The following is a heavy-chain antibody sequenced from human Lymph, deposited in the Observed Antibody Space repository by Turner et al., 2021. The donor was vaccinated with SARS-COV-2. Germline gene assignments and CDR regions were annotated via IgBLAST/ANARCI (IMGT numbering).Heavy chain of an antibody. Sequence: QVQLQESGQGLVRPSETLSPPCTVSGGPISSYYWSWIRQPPGKGLEWIGYIHYSGSTNYNLSLKSRVTISVDTSKNQFSLKLSSVTAADTAVYYCARHGFSGWYGGGMDVWGQGTTVTVSS. CDR1: GGPISSYY. CDR2: IHYSGST. J-gene: IGHJ6*02. V-gene: IGHV4-59*08. D-gene: IGHD6-19*01. CDR3: ARHGFSGWYGGGMDV.